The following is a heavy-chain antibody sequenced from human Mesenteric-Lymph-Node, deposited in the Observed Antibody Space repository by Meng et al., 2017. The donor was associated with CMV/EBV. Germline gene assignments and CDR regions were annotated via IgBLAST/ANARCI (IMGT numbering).Heavy chain of an antibody. CDR2: IVSDSSDI. Sequence: GGSLRLSCAASGFTFSSYSMNWVRQAPGKGLEWVSSIVSDSSDIYYTDSLKGRFTISRDNAKNSLYLQMNSLRAEDTAVYYCATEADCSSTSCYQVGTNWFDPWGQGTLVTVSS. V-gene: IGHV3-21*01. CDR3: ATEADCSSTSCYQVGTNWFDP. J-gene: IGHJ5*02. CDR1: GFTFSSYS. D-gene: IGHD2-2*01.